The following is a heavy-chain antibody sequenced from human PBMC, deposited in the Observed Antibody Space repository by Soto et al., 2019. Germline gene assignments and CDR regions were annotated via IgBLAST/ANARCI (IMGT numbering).Heavy chain of an antibody. CDR1: GGTFSSYA. CDR3: ARDSGGGSSVWYYYGMDV. J-gene: IGHJ6*02. D-gene: IGHD6-6*01. CDR2: IIPIFGTA. Sequence: QVQLVQSGAEVKKPGSSVKVSCKASGGTFSSYAISWVRQAPGQGLEWMGGIIPIFGTANYAQKFQGRVKITADESTSTAYMELSSLRSEDTAVYYCARDSGGGSSVWYYYGMDVWGQGTTVTVSS. V-gene: IGHV1-69*01.